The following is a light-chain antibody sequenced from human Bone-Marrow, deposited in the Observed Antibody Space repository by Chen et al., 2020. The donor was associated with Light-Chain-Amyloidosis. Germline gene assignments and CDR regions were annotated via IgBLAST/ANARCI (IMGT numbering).Light chain of an antibody. V-gene: IGLV1-40*01. CDR2: SNS. CDR1: SSNIGSNT. J-gene: IGLJ3*02. Sequence: QSVLTQPPSVSGAPGQRVTISCSGSSSNIGSNTVNWYQQLPGTAPKLLIYSNSNRPSGVPDRFSGSKSGTSASLAITGLQAEDEADYYCQSYDSSLSGWVFGGGTKLTVL. CDR3: QSYDSSLSGWV.